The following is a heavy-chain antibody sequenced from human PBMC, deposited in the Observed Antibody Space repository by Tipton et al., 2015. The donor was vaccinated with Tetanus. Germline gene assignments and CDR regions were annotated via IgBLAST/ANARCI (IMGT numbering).Heavy chain of an antibody. V-gene: IGHV4-59*04. Sequence: TLSLTCNVSGDSIKKYYWSWIRQPPGRGLEWIASIYFEGSTYYSPSLKSRVTIAVDRSQNVFSLNLASVTAADTAVYYCARHLYGYWFDPWGQGALVTVSS. D-gene: IGHD3-10*01. J-gene: IGHJ5*02. CDR2: IYFEGST. CDR3: ARHLYGYWFDP. CDR1: GDSIKKYY.